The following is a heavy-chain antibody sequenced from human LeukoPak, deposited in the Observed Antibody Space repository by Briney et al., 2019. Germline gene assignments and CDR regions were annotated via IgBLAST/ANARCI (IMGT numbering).Heavy chain of an antibody. J-gene: IGHJ4*02. Sequence: SETLSLTCTVSGGSLPGYYWSWLRQPPGKGRDGIGNTYDSGITNYNPSLKSRVTILLDTSKNQFSLRLSSVTAADAAMYYCTRGYSGSGSYYYYFDYWGQGTLVTVSS. D-gene: IGHD3-10*01. CDR2: TYDSGIT. CDR1: GGSLPGYY. V-gene: IGHV4-59*01. CDR3: TRGYSGSGSYYYYFDY.